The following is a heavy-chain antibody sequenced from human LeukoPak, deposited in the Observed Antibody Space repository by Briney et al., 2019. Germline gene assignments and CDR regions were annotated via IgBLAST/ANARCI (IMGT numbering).Heavy chain of an antibody. D-gene: IGHD2-21*02. V-gene: IGHV4-39*07. Sequence: GSLRLSCAASGFTFSSYAMSWVRQPPGKGLEWIGSIYYSGSTYYNPSLKSRVTISVDTSKNQFSLKLSSVTAEDTAVYYCARGLLVVTTIPPFSYYYYMDVWGKGTTVTVSS. J-gene: IGHJ6*03. CDR2: IYYSGST. CDR1: GFTFSSYA. CDR3: ARGLLVVTTIPPFSYYYYMDV.